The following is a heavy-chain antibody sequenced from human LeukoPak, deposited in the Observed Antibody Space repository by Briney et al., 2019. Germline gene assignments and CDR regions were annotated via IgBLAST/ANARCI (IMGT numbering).Heavy chain of an antibody. Sequence: GGSLRLSCAASGFTFSSYSMNWVRQAPGKGLEWVSYISSSSSTIYYADSVKGRFTISRDNAKNSLYLQMNSLRAEDTAVYYCARDRSWQPGGGMDVWGQGTTVTVSS. CDR3: ARDRSWQPGGGMDV. D-gene: IGHD3-16*02. V-gene: IGHV3-48*04. CDR2: ISSSSSTI. CDR1: GFTFSSYS. J-gene: IGHJ6*02.